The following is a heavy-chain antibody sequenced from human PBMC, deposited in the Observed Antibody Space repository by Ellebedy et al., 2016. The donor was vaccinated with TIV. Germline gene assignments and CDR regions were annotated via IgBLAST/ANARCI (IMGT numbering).Heavy chain of an antibody. V-gene: IGHV3-33*01. D-gene: IGHD5-18*01. CDR1: GFTFNNYG. J-gene: IGHJ6*02. Sequence: GESLKISCAASGFTFNNYGMHWVRPAPGKGLEWVAVVWSDGSNKYYADSVKGRFTISRDNSKSTLYLQMDSLRAEDTAVYYCARANTAMVRRNHMDVWGQGTTVTVSS. CDR2: VWSDGSNK. CDR3: ARANTAMVRRNHMDV.